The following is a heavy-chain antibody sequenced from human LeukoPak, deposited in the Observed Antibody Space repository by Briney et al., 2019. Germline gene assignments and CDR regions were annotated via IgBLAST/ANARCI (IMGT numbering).Heavy chain of an antibody. J-gene: IGHJ4*02. CDR3: ARDSYYGSGSYPRGDY. CDR2: ISAYNGNT. V-gene: IGHV1-18*01. CDR1: GYTFTSYG. D-gene: IGHD3-10*01. Sequence: ASVKVSCKASGYTFTSYGISWVRQAPGQGLEWMGWISAYNGNTNYAQKLRGRVTMTTDTSTSTAYMELRSLRSDDTAVYYCARDSYYGSGSYPRGDYWGQGTLVTVSS.